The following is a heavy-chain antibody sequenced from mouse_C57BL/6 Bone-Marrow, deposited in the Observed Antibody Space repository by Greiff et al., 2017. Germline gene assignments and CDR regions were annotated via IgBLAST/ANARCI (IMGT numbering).Heavy chain of an antibody. CDR3: ARRGTTVVARAMDY. Sequence: EVKLMESGGDLVKPGGSLKLSCAASGFTFSSYGMSWVRQTPDKRLEWVATISSGGSYTYYPDSVKGRFTISRDNAKNTLYLQMSSLKSEDTAMYYCARRGTTVVARAMDYWGQGTSVTVSS. D-gene: IGHD1-1*01. CDR2: ISSGGSYT. V-gene: IGHV5-6*02. J-gene: IGHJ4*01. CDR1: GFTFSSYG.